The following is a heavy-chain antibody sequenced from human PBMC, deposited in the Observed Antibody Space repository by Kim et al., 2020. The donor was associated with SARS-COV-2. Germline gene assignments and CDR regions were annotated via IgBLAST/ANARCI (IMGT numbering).Heavy chain of an antibody. CDR2: ISYDGSNK. CDR3: ARADYSGAFDI. D-gene: IGHD2-15*01. Sequence: GGSLRLSCAASGFTFSSYAMHWVRQAPGKGLEWVAVISYDGSNKYYADSVKGRFTISRDNSKNTLYLQMNSLRAEDTAVYYCARADYSGAFDIWGQGTMVTVSS. J-gene: IGHJ3*02. CDR1: GFTFSSYA. V-gene: IGHV3-30-3*01.